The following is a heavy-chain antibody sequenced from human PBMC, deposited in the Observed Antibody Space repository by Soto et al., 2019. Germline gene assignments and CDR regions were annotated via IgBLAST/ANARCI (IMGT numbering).Heavy chain of an antibody. V-gene: IGHV3-23*01. CDR3: AKDTGRGGGSVFDY. CDR1: GFIFSNYA. CDR2: ISGSGADT. D-gene: IGHD2-15*01. J-gene: IGHJ4*02. Sequence: PGGSLRLSCAPSGFIFSNYAMSWVRRARRRGLEVVSGISGSGADTYYTESVKGRFTIARDNFKNTLYLQMNSLRAEDTAVYYCAKDTGRGGGSVFDYWGQGTLVTVSS.